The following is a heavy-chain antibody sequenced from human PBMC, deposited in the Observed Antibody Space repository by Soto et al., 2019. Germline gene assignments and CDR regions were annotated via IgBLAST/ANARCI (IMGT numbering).Heavy chain of an antibody. CDR1: SGSIRRDY. J-gene: IGHJ4*02. V-gene: IGHV4-4*07. D-gene: IGHD1-26*01. CDR3: ARDTTNLAFDY. CDR2: IYTSGNT. Sequence: PSETLSLTCTVSSGSIRRDYWNWIRQPAGKGLEWIGRIYTSGNTYYNPSLKSRVSMALDTSKNQFSLNLTSVAAADTAIYYCARDTTNLAFDYWGPGILVTVS.